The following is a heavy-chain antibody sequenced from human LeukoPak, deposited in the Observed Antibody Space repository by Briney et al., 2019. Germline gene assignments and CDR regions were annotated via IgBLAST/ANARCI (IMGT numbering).Heavy chain of an antibody. Sequence: GGSQRLSCAASGFMFTRYWMSWVRQTPGKGLEWVANIKQDGSEKYYVDSVKGRFTISRDNAKNSLYLQMNSLRVEDTAIYYCARDATSDTLGYWGQGTLVTVSS. CDR1: GFMFTRYW. D-gene: IGHD2-2*02. J-gene: IGHJ4*02. V-gene: IGHV3-7*01. CDR3: ARDATSDTLGY. CDR2: IKQDGSEK.